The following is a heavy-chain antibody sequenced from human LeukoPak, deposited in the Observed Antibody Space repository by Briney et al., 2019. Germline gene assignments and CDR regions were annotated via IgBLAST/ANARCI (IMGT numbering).Heavy chain of an antibody. D-gene: IGHD6-13*01. Sequence: PSETLSLTCTVSGGSISSYYWSWIRQPAGKGLEWIGRIYTSGSTNYNPSLKSRVTMSVDTSKNQFSLKLSSVTAADTAVYYCARRLLGGTPAAGRGAFDIWGQGTMVTVSS. CDR1: GGSISSYY. J-gene: IGHJ3*02. V-gene: IGHV4-4*07. CDR2: IYTSGST. CDR3: ARRLLGGTPAAGRGAFDI.